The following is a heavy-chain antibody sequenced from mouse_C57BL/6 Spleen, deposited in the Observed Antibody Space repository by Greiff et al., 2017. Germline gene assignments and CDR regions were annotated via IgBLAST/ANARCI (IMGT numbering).Heavy chain of an antibody. CDR1: GFTFSDYY. V-gene: IGHV5-16*01. Sequence: EVKVVESEGGLVQPGSSMKLSCTASGFTFSDYYMAWVRQVPEKGLEWVANINYDGSSTYYLDSLKSRFIISRDNAKNILYLQMSSLKSEDTATYYCAREDDYDWFAYWGQGTLVTVSA. CDR3: AREDDYDWFAY. D-gene: IGHD2-4*01. J-gene: IGHJ3*01. CDR2: INYDGSST.